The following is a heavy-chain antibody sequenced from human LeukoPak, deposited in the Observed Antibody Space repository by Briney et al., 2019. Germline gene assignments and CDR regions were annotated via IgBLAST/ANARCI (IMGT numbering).Heavy chain of an antibody. CDR2: INPNSGGT. J-gene: IGHJ3*02. CDR1: GYTFTGYY. Sequence: GASVKVSCKASGYTFTGYYMHWVRQAPGQGLEWMGWINPNSGGTNYAQKFQGRVTMTRDTSISTAYMELSRLRSDDTAVYYCARTRTRDYVWGFAFDIWGQGTMVTVSS. CDR3: ARTRTRDYVWGFAFDI. D-gene: IGHD3-16*01. V-gene: IGHV1-2*02.